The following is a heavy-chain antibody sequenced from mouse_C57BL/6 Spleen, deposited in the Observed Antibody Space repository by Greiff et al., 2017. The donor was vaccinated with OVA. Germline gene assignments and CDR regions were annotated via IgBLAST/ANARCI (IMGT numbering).Heavy chain of an antibody. D-gene: IGHD1-1*01. J-gene: IGHJ2*01. CDR1: GYTFTSYW. CDR2: IYPGSGST. CDR3: AIRYYGSSSVDYFDY. V-gene: IGHV1-55*01. Sequence: QVQLQQPGAELVKPGASVKMSCKASGYTFTSYWITWVKQRPGQGLEWIGDIYPGSGSTNYNEKFKSKATLTVDTSSSTAYMQLSSLTSEDSAVYYCAIRYYGSSSVDYFDYWGQGTTLTVSS.